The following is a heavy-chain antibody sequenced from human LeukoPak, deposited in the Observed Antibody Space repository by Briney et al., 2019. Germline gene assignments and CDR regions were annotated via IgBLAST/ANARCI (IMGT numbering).Heavy chain of an antibody. CDR1: GGSFSGYY. Sequence: SETLSLTCAVYGGSFSGYYWSWIRQPPGKGLEWIGEINHSGSTNYNPSLKSRVTISVDTSKNQFSLKLSSVTAADTAVYYCARGLRQWLVRSAFDIWGQGTMVTVSS. J-gene: IGHJ3*02. D-gene: IGHD6-19*01. CDR2: INHSGST. V-gene: IGHV4-34*01. CDR3: ARGLRQWLVRSAFDI.